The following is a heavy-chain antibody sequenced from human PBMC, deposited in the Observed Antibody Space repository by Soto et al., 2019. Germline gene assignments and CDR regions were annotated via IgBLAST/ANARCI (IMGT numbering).Heavy chain of an antibody. J-gene: IGHJ6*03. CDR2: ISGFNGNT. CDR1: GYSFTNYG. V-gene: IGHV1-18*01. Sequence: QDQLVQSGAEVKKPGASVTVSCKASGYSFTNYGITWVRQAPGQGLEWMGWISGFNGNTHYAQKLQGRVTMTTDASTSTAYMELRSLRPDDTAVYYCARDRVVAPPVAGNTHYYYNMDVLGKGTTVTVSS. CDR3: ARDRVVAPPVAGNTHYYYNMDV. D-gene: IGHD6-19*01.